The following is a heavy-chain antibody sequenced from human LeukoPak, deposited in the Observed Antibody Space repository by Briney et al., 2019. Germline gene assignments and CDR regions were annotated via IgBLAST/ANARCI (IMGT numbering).Heavy chain of an antibody. CDR1: GFTFSTYG. CDR2: IQYDGSSQ. D-gene: IGHD6-13*01. V-gene: IGHV3-30*02. J-gene: IGHJ4*02. Sequence: GGSLRLSCAAPGFTFSTYGMHWVRQAPGKGLEWVTFIQYDGSSQYYADSVKGRFTISRDNSKNTLYLQMNSLGAEDTAVYYCAKESSRWQYFDYWGQGTLVTVSS. CDR3: AKESSRWQYFDY.